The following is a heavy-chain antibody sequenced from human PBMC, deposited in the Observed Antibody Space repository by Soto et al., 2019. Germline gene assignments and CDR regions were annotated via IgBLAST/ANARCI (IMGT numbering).Heavy chain of an antibody. CDR2: MNPGSGDT. D-gene: IGHD3-16*01. Sequence: ASVKGSWKASGYFFTNNDFSWVRQATGQGLEWMGWMNPGSGDTGYAQKFQGRVTMTRDVSIATAYMELSSLRSDDTAIYYCARMETFGSLNWLDPWGQGTLVTVSS. CDR3: ARMETFGSLNWLDP. CDR1: GYFFTNND. V-gene: IGHV1-8*01. J-gene: IGHJ5*02.